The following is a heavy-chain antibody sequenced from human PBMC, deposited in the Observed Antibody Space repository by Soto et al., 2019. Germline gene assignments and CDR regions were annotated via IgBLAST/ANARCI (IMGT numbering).Heavy chain of an antibody. D-gene: IGHD4-4*01. J-gene: IGHJ4*02. Sequence: QLQLQESGSGLVKPSQTLSLTCAVSGGSINTATHSWSWIRQPPGKGLEWIGYIYHSGSTYYNPSVKRRVTISIDKSTNQSPLRLSSVTAADTAVYYCARGGGVTTTGDDYWGQGILVTVSS. V-gene: IGHV4-30-2*01. CDR1: GGSINTATHS. CDR3: ARGGGVTTTGDDY. CDR2: IYHSGST.